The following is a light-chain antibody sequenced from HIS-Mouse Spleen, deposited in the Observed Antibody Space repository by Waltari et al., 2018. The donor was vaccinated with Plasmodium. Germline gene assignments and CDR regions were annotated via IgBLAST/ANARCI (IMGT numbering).Light chain of an antibody. CDR1: QSVSSN. Sequence: EIVMTQSPATLSVSPGERATLSCRASQSVSSNLAWYQQKPGQAPRLLIYGASTRATGSPARFSGSGSGTEFTLTISSLQSEDFAVYYCQQYNNWSFIFGPGTKVDIK. V-gene: IGKV3-15*01. CDR3: QQYNNWSFI. J-gene: IGKJ3*01. CDR2: GAS.